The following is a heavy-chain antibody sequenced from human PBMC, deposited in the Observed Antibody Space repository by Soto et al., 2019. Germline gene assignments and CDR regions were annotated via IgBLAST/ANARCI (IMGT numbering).Heavy chain of an antibody. CDR1: GGTFSNYA. V-gene: IGHV1-69*01. Sequence: QVQLVQSGAEVRKPGSSVTVSCKASGGTFSNYAISWVRQAPGHGLEWMGGIIPIVGTGSYAQKFQGRVTITADEPTTRAYMELSRLRFEDTAVYYCARVVILVPTASTHYYYHMDVWGPGTTVTVSS. CDR2: IIPIVGTG. D-gene: IGHD2-2*01. J-gene: IGHJ6*02. CDR3: ARVVILVPTASTHYYYHMDV.